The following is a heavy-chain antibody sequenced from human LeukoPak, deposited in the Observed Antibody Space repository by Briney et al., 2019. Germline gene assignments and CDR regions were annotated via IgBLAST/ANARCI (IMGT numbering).Heavy chain of an antibody. CDR2: ISAYNGNT. CDR3: ARRGFDGYSTFDAFDI. Sequence: GASVKVSCKASGYTFTSYGISWVRQAPGQGLEWMGWISAYNGNTNYAQKLQDRVTMTTDTSTSTAYMELRSLRSDDTAVYYCARRGFDGYSTFDAFDIWGQGTMVTVSS. D-gene: IGHD5-24*01. V-gene: IGHV1-18*01. CDR1: GYTFTSYG. J-gene: IGHJ3*02.